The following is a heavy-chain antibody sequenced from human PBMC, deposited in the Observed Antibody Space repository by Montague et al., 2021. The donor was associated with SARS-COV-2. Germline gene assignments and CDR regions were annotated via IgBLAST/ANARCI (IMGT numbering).Heavy chain of an antibody. Sequence: SETLSLTCTVSDFSITRGYYWGWIRQPPGKGLEWIGSVYYGANTHYNPSLKSRVSISVDTSKNQFSLKLNSLTAADTAMYYCARDNSVYKLMFLYDREYFFDYWGRGILVTVSS. J-gene: IGHJ4*02. CDR3: ARDNSVYKLMFLYDREYFFDY. CDR2: VYYGANT. D-gene: IGHD3/OR15-3a*01. CDR1: DFSITRGYY. V-gene: IGHV4-38-2*02.